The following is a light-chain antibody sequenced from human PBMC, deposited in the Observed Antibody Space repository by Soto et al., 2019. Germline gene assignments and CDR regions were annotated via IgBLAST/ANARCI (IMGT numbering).Light chain of an antibody. J-gene: IGLJ1*01. CDR2: EGS. Sequence: QPVLTQPASVSGSPGQSITISCTGTNSDVGSYNLVSWYQQHPGKAPQLMIYEGSKRPSGVSSRFSGSKSGNTASLTISGLQADDEADYYCCSYAGNRNVFGTGTKLTVL. CDR3: CSYAGNRNV. CDR1: NSDVGSYNL. V-gene: IGLV2-23*03.